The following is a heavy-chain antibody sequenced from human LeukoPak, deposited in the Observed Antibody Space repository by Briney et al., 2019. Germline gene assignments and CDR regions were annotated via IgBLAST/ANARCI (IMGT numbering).Heavy chain of an antibody. J-gene: IGHJ5*02. Sequence: PSQTLSLTCTVSGGSISSGDYYWRWIRQPPGKGLEWIGYIYYSGSTYYNPSLKSRVTISVDTSKNQISLKLSSVTAADAAVYYCAGESTNQNHWGQGTLVTVSS. CDR3: AGESTNQNH. D-gene: IGHD1-1*01. CDR2: IYYSGST. CDR1: GGSISSGDYY. V-gene: IGHV4-30-4*08.